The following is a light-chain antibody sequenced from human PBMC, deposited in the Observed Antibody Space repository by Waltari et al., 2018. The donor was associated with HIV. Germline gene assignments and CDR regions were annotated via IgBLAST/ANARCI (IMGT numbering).Light chain of an antibody. J-gene: IGLJ2*01. Sequence: QSALTQPASVSGSPGQSITISCTGTSSDVGGYNYVSWYQHHPGKAPKLMIYEVSNRPSGVSNRFSGSKSGNTASLTISGLQAGDEADYYCSSYTSSSTLIFGGGTNLTVL. CDR3: SSYTSSSTLI. CDR2: EVS. V-gene: IGLV2-14*01. CDR1: SSDVGGYNY.